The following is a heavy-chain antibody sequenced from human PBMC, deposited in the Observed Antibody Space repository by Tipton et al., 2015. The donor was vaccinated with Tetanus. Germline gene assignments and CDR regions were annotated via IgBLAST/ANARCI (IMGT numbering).Heavy chain of an antibody. CDR1: GFSFGASA. Sequence: QLVQSGAEVKKPGTSVKVSCKASGFSFGASAVHWVRQARGQRLEWIGWIVVGNGDTKYAQKFQERVTITRDMSTNTAYMEMNSLSAEDTAVYYCAKAPSLGDAFDIWRQGTMVTVSS. CDR3: AKAPSLGDAFDI. J-gene: IGHJ3*02. D-gene: IGHD3-16*02. V-gene: IGHV1-58*01. CDR2: IVVGNGDT.